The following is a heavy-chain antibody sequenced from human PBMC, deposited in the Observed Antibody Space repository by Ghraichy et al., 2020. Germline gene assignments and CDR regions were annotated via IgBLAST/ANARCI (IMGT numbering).Heavy chain of an antibody. J-gene: IGHJ3*02. CDR3: AKGMATMTTLFAFYI. CDR1: GGSISSYY. D-gene: IGHD5-24*01. CDR2: IYYSGST. Sequence: QTLSLTCTVSGGSISSYYWSWIRQPPGKGLEWIGYIYYSGSTNYNPSLKSRVTISVDTSKNQFSLKLSSVTAADTAVYYCAKGMATMTTLFAFYIWGQGTMLTVSS. V-gene: IGHV4-59*08.